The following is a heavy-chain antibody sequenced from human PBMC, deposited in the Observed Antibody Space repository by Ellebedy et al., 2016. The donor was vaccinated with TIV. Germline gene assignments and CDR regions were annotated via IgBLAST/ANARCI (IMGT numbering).Heavy chain of an antibody. Sequence: PGGSLRLSCAVSGFRYCSCNMHGIRQAPGKGLEWVSAVNSVSTSMFYADSVKGRFTVSRDNAKNSLSLQMNNLRAEDTAVYYCARDFDTDPMKTIFDHWGYGTLFTVSS. CDR2: VNSVSTSM. CDR1: GFRYCSCN. J-gene: IGHJ4*01. D-gene: IGHD5-18*01. V-gene: IGHV3-21*01. CDR3: ARDFDTDPMKTIFDH.